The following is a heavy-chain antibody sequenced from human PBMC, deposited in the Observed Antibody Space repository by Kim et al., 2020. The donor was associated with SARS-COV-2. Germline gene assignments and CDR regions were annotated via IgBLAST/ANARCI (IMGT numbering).Heavy chain of an antibody. J-gene: IGHJ6*02. CDR2: IIPIFGTA. CDR3: ARDDIRYCSSTSCYYYGMDV. CDR1: GGTFSSYA. D-gene: IGHD2-2*01. Sequence: SVKVSCKASGGTFSSYAISWVRQAPGQGLEWMGGIIPIFGTANYAQKFQGRVTITADESTSTAYMELSSLRSEDTAVYYCARDDIRYCSSTSCYYYGMDVWCQGTTVTVSS. V-gene: IGHV1-69*13.